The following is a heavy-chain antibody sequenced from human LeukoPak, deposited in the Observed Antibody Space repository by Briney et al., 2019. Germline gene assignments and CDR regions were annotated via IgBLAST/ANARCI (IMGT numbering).Heavy chain of an antibody. CDR2: IYTSGTT. CDR3: ARGSYDSSGYSVIFDY. CDR1: GGSFSGYY. J-gene: IGHJ4*02. Sequence: SETLSLTCAVYGGSFSGYYWSWIRQPAGKGLEWIGRIYTSGTTNYNPSLKSRVTMSLDTSKNQFSLKLSSVTAADTAVYYCARGSYDSSGYSVIFDYWGQGTLVTVSS. V-gene: IGHV4-59*10. D-gene: IGHD3-22*01.